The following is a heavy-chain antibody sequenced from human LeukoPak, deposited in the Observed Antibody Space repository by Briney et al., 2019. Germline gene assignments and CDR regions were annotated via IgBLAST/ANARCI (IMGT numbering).Heavy chain of an antibody. D-gene: IGHD5-18*01. J-gene: IGHJ4*02. CDR3: ASLRAGYSYGNLLGY. Sequence: SETLSLTCAVSGYSISSGYCCSWIRQPPGRGLDGIGGIYHSGSTYYNPSLKSRVTISVDTSKNQFSLKLSSVTAADTAVYYCASLRAGYSYGNLLGYWGQGTLVTVSS. CDR1: GYSISSGYC. CDR2: IYHSGST. V-gene: IGHV4-38-2*01.